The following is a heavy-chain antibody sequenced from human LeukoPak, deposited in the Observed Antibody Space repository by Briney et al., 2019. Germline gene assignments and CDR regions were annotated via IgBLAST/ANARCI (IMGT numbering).Heavy chain of an antibody. D-gene: IGHD4-17*01. CDR3: AREGYGDYQPEDAFDI. CDR1: GGSISSGDYY. V-gene: IGHV4-30-4*01. Sequence: PSQTLSLTCTVSGGSISSGDYYWSWIRQPPGKGLEWIGYIYYSGSTYYNPSLKSRVIISVDTSKNQFSLKLSSVTAAGTAVYYCAREGYGDYQPEDAFDIWGQGTMVTVSS. J-gene: IGHJ3*02. CDR2: IYYSGST.